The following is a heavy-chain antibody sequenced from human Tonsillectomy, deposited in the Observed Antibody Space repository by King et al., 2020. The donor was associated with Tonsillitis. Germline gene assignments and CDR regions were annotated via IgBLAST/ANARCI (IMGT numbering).Heavy chain of an antibody. CDR3: ARDSATITFDS. Sequence: VQLVESGAEVKKPGASVKFSCKASGYKFTTYGISWVRQAPGQGREWMGWISTYNGHTYYAQEDQGRVTMTTDTSTSTANMELRSLRSNDTAVYFCARDSATITFDSWGQGTLVTVSS. V-gene: IGHV1-18*01. CDR2: ISTYNGHT. D-gene: IGHD5-24*01. J-gene: IGHJ4*02. CDR1: GYKFTTYG.